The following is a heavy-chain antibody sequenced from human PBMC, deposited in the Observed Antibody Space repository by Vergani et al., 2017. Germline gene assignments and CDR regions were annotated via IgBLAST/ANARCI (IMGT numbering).Heavy chain of an antibody. D-gene: IGHD1-1*01. CDR2: ISYDGTQK. CDR3: ATKSCGTPGCQIGYFRE. V-gene: IGHV3-30*03. J-gene: IGHJ1*01. Sequence: QVHLVESGGGVVQPGRSLRLSCVVSGFTSSYYGMHWVRQAPGKGLEWVAVISYDGTQKYYADSVKGRFTISRDNSKSTLYLQMNSLRTEDTAVYYCATKSCGTPGCQIGYFREWGQGTPVTVSS. CDR1: GFTSSYYG.